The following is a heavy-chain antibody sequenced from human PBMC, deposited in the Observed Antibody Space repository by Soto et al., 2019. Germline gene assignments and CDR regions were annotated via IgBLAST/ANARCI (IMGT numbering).Heavy chain of an antibody. V-gene: IGHV3-15*07. CDR1: GFTFSNAW. CDR2: IKSKTDGGTT. Sequence: GGSLRLSCAASGFTFSNAWMNWVRQAPGKGLEWVGRIKSKTDGGTTDYAAPVKGRFTISRDDSKNTLYLQMNSLKTEDTAVYYCTTDEVGYCSGGSCYSPSWFDPWGQGTLVTVSS. D-gene: IGHD2-15*01. J-gene: IGHJ5*02. CDR3: TTDEVGYCSGGSCYSPSWFDP.